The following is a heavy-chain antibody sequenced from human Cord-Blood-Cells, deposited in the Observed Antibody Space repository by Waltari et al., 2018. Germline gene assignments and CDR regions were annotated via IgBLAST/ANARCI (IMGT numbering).Heavy chain of an antibody. J-gene: IGHJ4*02. Sequence: QVQLVQSGAEVKKPGASVQVSCKASGYPFTSYDINWLRQATGQGLEWMGWMNPNSGNTGYAQKFQGRVTMTRNTSISTAYMELSSLRSEDTAVYYCAKFSGAARRNFIDYWGQGTLVTVSS. CDR2: MNPNSGNT. D-gene: IGHD6-6*01. V-gene: IGHV1-8*01. CDR3: AKFSGAARRNFIDY. CDR1: GYPFTSYD.